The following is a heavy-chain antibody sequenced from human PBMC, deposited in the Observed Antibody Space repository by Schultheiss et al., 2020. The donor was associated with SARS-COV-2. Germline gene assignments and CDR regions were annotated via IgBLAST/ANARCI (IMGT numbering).Heavy chain of an antibody. J-gene: IGHJ6*02. Sequence: GGSLRLSCAASGFTFSSYAMHWVRQAPGKGLEYVSAISSNGGSTYYADSVKGRFTISRDNAKNSLYLQMNSLRAEDTAVYYCARDGDDILTGPTLKMNYYYYGMDVWGQGTTVTVSS. V-gene: IGHV3-64*04. CDR3: ARDGDDILTGPTLKMNYYYYGMDV. D-gene: IGHD3-9*01. CDR1: GFTFSSYA. CDR2: ISSNGGST.